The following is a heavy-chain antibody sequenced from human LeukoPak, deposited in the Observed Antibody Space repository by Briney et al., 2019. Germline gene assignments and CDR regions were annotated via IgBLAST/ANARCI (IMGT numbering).Heavy chain of an antibody. CDR1: AYSISSGDY. J-gene: IGHJ4*02. CDR3: ARNDSSGYFDY. CDR2: VYYSGST. D-gene: IGHD3-22*01. Sequence: SETLSLTCAVAAYSISSGDYWGWIRQPPGKGLEWIGSVYYSGSTHYSPSLKNRATISVDTSKNQFSLKLRSVTAADTALYYCARNDSSGYFDYWGQGTLVTVSS. V-gene: IGHV4-38-2*01.